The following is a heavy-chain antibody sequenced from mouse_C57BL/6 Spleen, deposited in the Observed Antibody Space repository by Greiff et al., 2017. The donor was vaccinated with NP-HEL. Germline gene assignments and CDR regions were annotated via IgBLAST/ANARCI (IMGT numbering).Heavy chain of an antibody. CDR3: ARRRGSPPWFAY. J-gene: IGHJ3*01. CDR1: GYTFTSYG. CDR2: IYPRSGNT. Sequence: QVQLKESGAELARPGASVKLSCKASGYTFTSYGISWVKQRTGQGLEWIGEIYPRSGNTYYNEKFKGKATLTADKSSSTAYMELRSLTSEDSAVYFCARRRGSPPWFAYWGQGTLVTVSA. V-gene: IGHV1-81*01.